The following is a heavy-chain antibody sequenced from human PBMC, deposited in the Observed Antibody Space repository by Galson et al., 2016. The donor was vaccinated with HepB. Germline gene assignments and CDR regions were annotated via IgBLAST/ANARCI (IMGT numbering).Heavy chain of an antibody. CDR3: AKGAYSLPENFQH. CDR1: GFTSSSYA. D-gene: IGHD2-15*01. V-gene: IGHV3-23*01. Sequence: SLRLSCAASGFTSSSYAMNWVRQPPGKGLEWVSSISGSGGTTYYADSLKGRFTISRDNSKNTLYLQMNSLRAEDTAVYYCAKGAYSLPENFQHWGQGTLVTVSP. J-gene: IGHJ1*01. CDR2: ISGSGGTT.